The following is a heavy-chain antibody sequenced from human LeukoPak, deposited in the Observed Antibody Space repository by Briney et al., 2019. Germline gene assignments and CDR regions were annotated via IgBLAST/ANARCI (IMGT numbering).Heavy chain of an antibody. CDR1: GFTVSSNY. V-gene: IGHV3-53*01. J-gene: IGHJ4*02. CDR3: ASGQYSSGWYYFDY. D-gene: IGHD6-19*01. Sequence: GGSLRLSCAASGFTVSSNYMSWVRQAPGKGLEWVSVIYSGGSTYYADSVKGRFTISRDNSENTLYLQMNSLRAEDTAVYYCASGQYSSGWYYFDYWGQGILVTVSS. CDR2: IYSGGST.